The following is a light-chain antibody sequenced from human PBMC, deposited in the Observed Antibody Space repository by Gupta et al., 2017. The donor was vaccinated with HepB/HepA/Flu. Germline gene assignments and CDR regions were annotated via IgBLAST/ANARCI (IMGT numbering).Light chain of an antibody. J-gene: IGKJ1*01. CDR1: QSVSSSY. CDR3: QQYGSSSWT. V-gene: IGKV3-20*01. CDR2: GAS. Sequence: EIVLTQSPGTLSWSPGERATLSCRASQSVSSSYLDWYQQKPGQAPRLLIYGASSRATGIPDRFSGSGSGTDFTLTISRLEPEDFAVYYCQQYGSSSWTFGQGTKVEIK.